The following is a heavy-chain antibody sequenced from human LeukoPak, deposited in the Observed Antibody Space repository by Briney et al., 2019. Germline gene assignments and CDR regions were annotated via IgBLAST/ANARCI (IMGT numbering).Heavy chain of an antibody. CDR2: INSISTNI. Sequence: GGSLRLSCVASGFTFDHYRMNWVRQAPGKGLEWVSSINSISTNIYYTDSVRGRFTVSRDNAKSSLYLQMNSLRAEDTAMYYCARGVNRPNYYYYGMDVWGQGTTVTVSS. D-gene: IGHD4-11*01. J-gene: IGHJ6*02. CDR1: GFTFDHYR. CDR3: ARGVNRPNYYYYGMDV. V-gene: IGHV3-21*01.